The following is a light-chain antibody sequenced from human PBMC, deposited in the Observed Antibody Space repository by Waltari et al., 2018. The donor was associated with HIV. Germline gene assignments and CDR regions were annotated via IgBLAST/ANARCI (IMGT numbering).Light chain of an antibody. Sequence: QSVLTQPPSVSATPGPRVTISCSGSGSHVGSTAVDWYQQLPGSAPKLVIYDNNQRPSGVPARFSGSTSGTSASLAISGLQSEDEADYYCAAWDDSLNGRVFGGGTKLTVL. J-gene: IGLJ3*02. CDR1: GSHVGSTA. CDR2: DNN. CDR3: AAWDDSLNGRV. V-gene: IGLV1-44*01.